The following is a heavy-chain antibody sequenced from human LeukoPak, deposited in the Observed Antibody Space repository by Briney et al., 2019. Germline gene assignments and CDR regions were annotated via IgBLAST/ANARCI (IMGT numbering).Heavy chain of an antibody. CDR3: AKGMPYDYVWGSPVDY. CDR2: ISWNSGSI. V-gene: IGHV3-9*01. Sequence: GGSLRLSCAASGFTFSSYAMSWVRQAPGKGLEWVSGISWNSGSIGYADSVKGRFTISRDNAKNSLYLQMNSLRAEDTALYYCAKGMPYDYVWGSPVDYWGQGTLVTVSS. CDR1: GFTFSSYA. J-gene: IGHJ4*02. D-gene: IGHD3-16*01.